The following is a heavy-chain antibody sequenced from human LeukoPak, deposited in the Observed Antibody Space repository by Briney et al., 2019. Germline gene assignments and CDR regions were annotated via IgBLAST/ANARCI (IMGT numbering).Heavy chain of an antibody. CDR1: GFIFSNYA. D-gene: IGHD4-11*01. Sequence: GGSLRLSCTTSGFIFSNYAVNWVRQAPGKGLEWVSSISSSSSYIYYADSVKGRFTISRDNAKNSLYLQMNSLRAEDTAVYYCAHDSNYRYWGQGTLVTVSS. CDR3: AHDSNYRY. CDR2: ISSSSSYI. J-gene: IGHJ4*02. V-gene: IGHV3-21*01.